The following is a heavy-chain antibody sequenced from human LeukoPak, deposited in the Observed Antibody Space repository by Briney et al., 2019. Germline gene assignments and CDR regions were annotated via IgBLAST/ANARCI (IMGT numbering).Heavy chain of an antibody. Sequence: GGSLRLSCAASGFTFSSCEMNWVRQAPGKGLEWVSYISSSGSTIYYADSVKGRFTISRDNAKNSLYLQMNSLRAEDTAVYYCARGSGSYYEAAFDYWGQGTLVTVSS. CDR2: ISSSGSTI. CDR1: GFTFSSCE. J-gene: IGHJ4*02. D-gene: IGHD1-26*01. CDR3: ARGSGSYYEAAFDY. V-gene: IGHV3-48*03.